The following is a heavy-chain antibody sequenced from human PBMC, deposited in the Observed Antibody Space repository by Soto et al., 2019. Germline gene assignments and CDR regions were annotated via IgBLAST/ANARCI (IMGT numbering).Heavy chain of an antibody. CDR3: ARDRPGGPLSYKGDEGMAV. V-gene: IGHV4-30-4*01. CDR2: IYYSGAK. D-gene: IGHD1-20*01. J-gene: IGHJ6*02. CDR1: GGSIREGYPH. Sequence: TRRLPWTISGGSIREGYPHWRLSRHNTGTGLEWIGHIYYSGAKYLSEALEGRVTMSLDTSKNQFSMHLRSVTAADTATYFCARDRPGGPLSYKGDEGMAVWGQGTTGTVS.